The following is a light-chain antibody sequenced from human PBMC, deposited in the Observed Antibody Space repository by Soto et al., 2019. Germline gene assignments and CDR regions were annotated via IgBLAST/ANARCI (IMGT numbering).Light chain of an antibody. CDR2: SNN. Sequence: QAVVTQPPSASGTPGQRVTISCSGSSSNIGRDLVSWYQHLPGTAPKLLIYSNNQRPSGVPDRFSGSKSGTSASLAISGLQSEDEAHYHCAAWDGSLNGWVFGGGTKLTVL. J-gene: IGLJ3*02. CDR3: AAWDGSLNGWV. V-gene: IGLV1-44*01. CDR1: SSNIGRDL.